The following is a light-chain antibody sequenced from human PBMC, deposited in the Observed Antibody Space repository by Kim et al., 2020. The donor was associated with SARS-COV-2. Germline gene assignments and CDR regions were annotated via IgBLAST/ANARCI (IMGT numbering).Light chain of an antibody. Sequence: SPGEGAAFSCTASQSLGTKLAWYKQKPGPAPRPLIFDASARASGIPARFIGSGSGTEFTLTISRLKSEDFAVYYCQQYSNWPPITSGQGTRLEIK. J-gene: IGKJ5*01. CDR3: QQYSNWPPIT. CDR1: QSLGTK. CDR2: DAS. V-gene: IGKV3-15*01.